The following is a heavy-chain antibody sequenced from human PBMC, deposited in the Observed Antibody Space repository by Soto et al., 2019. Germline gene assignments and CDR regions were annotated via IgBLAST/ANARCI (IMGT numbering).Heavy chain of an antibody. CDR2: INHSGST. J-gene: IGHJ4*02. CDR1: GGSISSYY. Sequence: SETLSLTCTVSGGSISSYYWSWIRQPPGKGLEWIGEINHSGSTNYNPSLKSRVTISVDTSKNQFSLKLSSVTAADTAVYYCARGHNTMVRGVIRTAPYYFDYWGQGTLVTVSS. V-gene: IGHV4-34*01. D-gene: IGHD3-10*01. CDR3: ARGHNTMVRGVIRTAPYYFDY.